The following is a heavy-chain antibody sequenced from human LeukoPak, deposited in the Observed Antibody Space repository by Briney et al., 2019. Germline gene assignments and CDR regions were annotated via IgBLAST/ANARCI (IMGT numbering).Heavy chain of an antibody. J-gene: IGHJ4*02. CDR2: ISYGGSNK. CDR3: ARAGGYGDYLYYFDY. V-gene: IGHV3-30*04. CDR1: GFTFSSYA. Sequence: SGGSLRLSCAASGFTFSSYAMHWVRQAPGKGLGWVAVISYGGSNKYYAESVRGRFTISRDNSKNPLYLQMNSLRAEDTAVYYCARAGGYGDYLYYFDYWGQGTLVTVSS. D-gene: IGHD4-17*01.